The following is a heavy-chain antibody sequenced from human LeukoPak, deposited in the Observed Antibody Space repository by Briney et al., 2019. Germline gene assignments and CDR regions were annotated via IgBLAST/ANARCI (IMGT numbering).Heavy chain of an antibody. J-gene: IGHJ4*02. CDR2: ISSSSSYI. Sequence: RAGGSLRLSCAASGFTFSSYSMNWVRQAPGKGLEWVSSISSSSSYIYYADSVKGRFTISRDNAKNSLYLQMNSLRAEGTAVYYCARGGLRFLEWWGYYFDYWGQGTLVTVSS. CDR3: ARGGLRFLEWWGYYFDY. D-gene: IGHD3-3*01. V-gene: IGHV3-21*01. CDR1: GFTFSSYS.